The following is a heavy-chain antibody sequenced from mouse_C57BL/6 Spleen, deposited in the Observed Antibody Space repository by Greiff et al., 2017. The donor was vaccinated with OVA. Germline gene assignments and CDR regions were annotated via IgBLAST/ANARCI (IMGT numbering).Heavy chain of an antibody. CDR1: GFSLTSYG. V-gene: IGHV2-2*01. Sequence: QVHVKQSGPGLVQPSQSLSITCTVSGFSLTSYGVHWVRQSPGKGLEWLGVIWSGGSTDYNAAFISRLSISKDNSKSQVFFKMNSLQADDTAIYYCARNLGGDNYAMDYWGQGTSVTVSS. CDR2: IWSGGST. CDR3: ARNLGGDNYAMDY. J-gene: IGHJ4*01.